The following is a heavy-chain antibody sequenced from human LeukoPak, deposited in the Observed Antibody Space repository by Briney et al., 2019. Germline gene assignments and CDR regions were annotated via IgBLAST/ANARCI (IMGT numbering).Heavy chain of an antibody. CDR1: GGSFSGYY. J-gene: IGHJ6*03. Sequence: SETLSLTCAVYGGSFSGYYWSWIRQPPGKGLEWIGEINHSGSTNYNPSLKSRVTISVDTSKNQFSLKLSSVTAADTAVYYCARGYYYYYMDVWGKGTTVTVSS. CDR2: INHSGST. V-gene: IGHV4-34*01. CDR3: ARGYYYYYMDV.